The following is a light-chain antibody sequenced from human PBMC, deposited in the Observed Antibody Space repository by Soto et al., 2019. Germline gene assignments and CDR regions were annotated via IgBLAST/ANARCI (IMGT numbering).Light chain of an antibody. CDR3: QSYDSRLGVYVL. CDR2: GNT. CDR1: SSNLGAGHD. J-gene: IGLJ2*01. V-gene: IGLV1-40*01. Sequence: QSVLTQPPSVSGAPGQRVTISCTGSSSNLGAGHDVHWYQQLPGAAPRLLIYGNTNRPSGVPDRFSGSKSGTSASLAITGLQAEDEADYYCQSYDSRLGVYVLFGGGTKLTVL.